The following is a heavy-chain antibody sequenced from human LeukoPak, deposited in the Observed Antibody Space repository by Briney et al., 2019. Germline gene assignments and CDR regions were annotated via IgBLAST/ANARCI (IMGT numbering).Heavy chain of an antibody. CDR2: MSYDGTKE. D-gene: IGHD2-2*01. Sequence: GGSLRLSCAASGFTFTTYSMHWVRQAPGKGLEWLADMSYDGTKEFYADSVKGRFTISRDNSKNALYLQMNSLRAEDTAVYYCARVMGRYCSSTSCYVDYWGQGTLVTVSS. J-gene: IGHJ4*02. V-gene: IGHV3-30*04. CDR3: ARVMGRYCSSTSCYVDY. CDR1: GFTFTTYS.